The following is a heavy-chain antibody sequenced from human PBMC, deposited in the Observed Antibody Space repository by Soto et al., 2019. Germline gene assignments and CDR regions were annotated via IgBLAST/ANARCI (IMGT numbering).Heavy chain of an antibody. CDR3: ARGGHVVVVTAALDY. J-gene: IGHJ4*02. D-gene: IGHD2-21*02. Sequence: ASVKVSCKASGDTFTDYYIHWVRQAPGQGLEWMGTVNPSGGHTTYAQHFLGRVTMTRDTSTSTLYMELTSLTSDDTAIYYCARGGHVVVVTAALDYWGQGSLVTVSS. V-gene: IGHV1-46*01. CDR2: VNPSGGHT. CDR1: GDTFTDYY.